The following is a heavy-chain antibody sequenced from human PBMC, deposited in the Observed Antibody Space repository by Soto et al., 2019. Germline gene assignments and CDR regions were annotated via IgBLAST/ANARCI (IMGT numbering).Heavy chain of an antibody. CDR3: ARDFRYYDFWSGYSPYGMDV. J-gene: IGHJ6*02. Sequence: PGGSLRLSCAASGFTFSSYGMHWVRQAPGKGLEWVAVIWYDGSNKYYADSVKGRFTISRDNSKNTLYLQMNSLRAEDTAVYYCARDFRYYDFWSGYSPYGMDVWGQGTTVTVSS. V-gene: IGHV3-33*01. CDR2: IWYDGSNK. CDR1: GFTFSSYG. D-gene: IGHD3-3*01.